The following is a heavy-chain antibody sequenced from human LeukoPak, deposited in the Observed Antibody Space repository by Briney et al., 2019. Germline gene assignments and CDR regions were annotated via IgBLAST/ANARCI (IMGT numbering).Heavy chain of an antibody. D-gene: IGHD6-6*01. V-gene: IGHV3-7*01. Sequence: GGSLRLSCAASGFTFGNYWMSWVRQAPGKGLEWVANIKQGGSDKYYVDSVTGRFTISRDNAKNSLYLQMNSLRAEDTAVYYCARWATSFDLWGQGTMVTDSS. J-gene: IGHJ4*02. CDR1: GFTFGNYW. CDR3: ARWATSFDL. CDR2: IKQGGSDK.